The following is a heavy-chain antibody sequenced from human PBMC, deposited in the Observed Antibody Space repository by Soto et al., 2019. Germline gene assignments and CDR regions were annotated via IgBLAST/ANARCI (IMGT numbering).Heavy chain of an antibody. CDR2: LIPMFGTT. V-gene: IGHV1-69*18. D-gene: IGHD3-9*01. CDR3: ARAVVLTFTRFYDMDV. CDR1: GGTFSSYS. J-gene: IGHJ6*02. Sequence: QVQLVQSGAEVKTPGSSVKVSCKASGGTFSSYSINWVRQAPGQGLEWMGRLIPMFGTTDYAQRFQGRVTFTADESTSTASMEVTNLTSEDTAVYYCARAVVLTFTRFYDMDVWGQGTTVNVSS.